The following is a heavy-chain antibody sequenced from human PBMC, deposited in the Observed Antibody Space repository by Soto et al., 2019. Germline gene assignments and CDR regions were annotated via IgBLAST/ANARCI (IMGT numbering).Heavy chain of an antibody. V-gene: IGHV3-30*03. CDR3: SHLLGGLRYCDWFRVPYGMDV. J-gene: IGHJ6*02. CDR1: GFTFSSYG. Sequence: PGGSLRLSCAASGFTFSSYGMHWVRQAPGKGLEWVAVISYDGSNKYYADSVKGRFTISRDNSKNTLYLQMNSLRAEDTAVYYCSHLLGGLRYCDWFRVPYGMDVWGQGTTVSVSS. CDR2: ISYDGSNK. D-gene: IGHD3-9*01.